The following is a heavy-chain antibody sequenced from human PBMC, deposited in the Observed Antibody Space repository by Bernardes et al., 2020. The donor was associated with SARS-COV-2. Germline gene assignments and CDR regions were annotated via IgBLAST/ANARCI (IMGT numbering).Heavy chain of an antibody. V-gene: IGHV4-30-2*01. CDR1: SGSITSDDYS. CDR3: ARGTLTSRATYYFDN. J-gene: IGHJ4*02. CDR2: IYQSWTT. Sequence: SETLSLTCAVSSGSITSDDYSWSCIRQPPGKGLEWIGYIYQSWTTYYNSSLTSRVTISLDRSKTHFSLSLRSVTAADTAMYYCARGTLTSRATYYFDNWGQGTLVTVSS.